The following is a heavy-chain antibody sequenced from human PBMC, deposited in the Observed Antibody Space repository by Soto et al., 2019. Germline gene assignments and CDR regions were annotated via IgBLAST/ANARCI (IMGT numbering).Heavy chain of an antibody. V-gene: IGHV4-34*01. Sequence: SETLSLTCAAYGGSFSGYYWSWIRQPPGKGLEWIGEINHSGSTNYNPSLKSRVTISVDTSKNQFSLKLSSVTAADTAVYYCARLSIAAAGTFGLYYYGMDVWGQGTTVTVSS. CDR1: GGSFSGYY. CDR2: INHSGST. J-gene: IGHJ6*02. CDR3: ARLSIAAAGTFGLYYYGMDV. D-gene: IGHD6-13*01.